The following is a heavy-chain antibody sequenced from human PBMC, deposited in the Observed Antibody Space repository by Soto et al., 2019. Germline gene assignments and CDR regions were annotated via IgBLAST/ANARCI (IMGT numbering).Heavy chain of an antibody. CDR1: GFTFSSYS. CDR3: AREVVGATGTLDAFDI. V-gene: IGHV3-21*01. D-gene: IGHD1-26*01. Sequence: GSLRLSCAASGFTFSSYSMNWVRQAPGKGLEWVSSISSSSSYIYYADSVKGRFTISRDNAKNSLYLQMNSLRAEDTAVYYCAREVVGATGTLDAFDIWGQGTMVTGS. J-gene: IGHJ3*02. CDR2: ISSSSSYI.